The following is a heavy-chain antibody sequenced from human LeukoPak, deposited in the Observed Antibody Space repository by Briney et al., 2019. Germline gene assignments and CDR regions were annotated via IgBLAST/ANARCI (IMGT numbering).Heavy chain of an antibody. CDR2: ISGSGGIT. CDR3: ARTQYSSGWYNWFDP. V-gene: IGHV3-23*01. D-gene: IGHD6-19*01. J-gene: IGHJ5*02. Sequence: GGSLRLSCAASGFTISSYAMSGVRQAPGKGLEWVSAISGSGGITYYADSVKGRFTISRDNSQNTLYLQMNSLRAEDTAVYYCARTQYSSGWYNWFDPWGQGTLVTVSS. CDR1: GFTISSYA.